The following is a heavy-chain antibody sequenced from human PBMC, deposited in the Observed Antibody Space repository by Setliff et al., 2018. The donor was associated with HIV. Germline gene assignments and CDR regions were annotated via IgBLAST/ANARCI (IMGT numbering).Heavy chain of an antibody. Sequence: LRLSCAASGFTFRHYSMNWVRQAPGKGLEWMANIKQDGSEKYYVDSVKGRFTISRDNAKNSLYLQMNSLRAEDTAVYYCARGDFYDSSGYFTDAFDIWGQGTMVTVSS. J-gene: IGHJ3*02. CDR3: ARGDFYDSSGYFTDAFDI. CDR2: IKQDGSEK. V-gene: IGHV3-7*03. D-gene: IGHD3-22*01. CDR1: GFTFRHYS.